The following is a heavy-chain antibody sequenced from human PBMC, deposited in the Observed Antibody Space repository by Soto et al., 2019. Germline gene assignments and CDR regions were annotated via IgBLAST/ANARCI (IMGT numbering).Heavy chain of an antibody. CDR2: IYFAGNI. CDR3: AVVVPAAIRGPYFDY. CDR1: GGSISSSDNY. V-gene: IGHV4-39*01. D-gene: IGHD2-2*02. J-gene: IGHJ4*02. Sequence: PSETLSLTCSVSGGSISSSDNYWGWIRQPPGKGLEWIWTIYFAGNIYYNPSLKSRVTISVDTSKNQFSLKLSSVTAADTAVYYCAVVVPAAIRGPYFDYWGQGTLVTVSS.